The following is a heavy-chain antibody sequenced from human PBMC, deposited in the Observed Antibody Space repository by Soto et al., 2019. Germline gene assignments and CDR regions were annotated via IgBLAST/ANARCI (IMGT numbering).Heavy chain of an antibody. V-gene: IGHV4-31*03. Sequence: QVQLQESGPGLVKPSQTLSLTCTVSGGSISSGGYCWSWIRQHPGKGLEWIGYIYYSGSTYYNPSLKSRVTISVDTSKNQFSLKLSSVTAADTAVYYCARVSGGEVRRFDPWGQGTLVTVSS. CDR3: ARVSGGEVRRFDP. CDR1: GGSISSGGYC. J-gene: IGHJ5*02. CDR2: IYYSGST.